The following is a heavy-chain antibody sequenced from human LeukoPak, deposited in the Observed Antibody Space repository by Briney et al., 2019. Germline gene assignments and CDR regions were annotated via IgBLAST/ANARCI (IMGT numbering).Heavy chain of an antibody. Sequence: GGSLRLSCAASGFTVSSNYMSWVRQAPGKGLEWVSVIYSGGSTYYADSVKGRFTISRDNSKNTLYLQMNSLRAEDTAVYYCAKDPLPYSSSWYKWFDPWGQGTLVTVSS. J-gene: IGHJ5*02. V-gene: IGHV3-53*01. CDR3: AKDPLPYSSSWYKWFDP. CDR2: IYSGGST. CDR1: GFTVSSNY. D-gene: IGHD6-13*01.